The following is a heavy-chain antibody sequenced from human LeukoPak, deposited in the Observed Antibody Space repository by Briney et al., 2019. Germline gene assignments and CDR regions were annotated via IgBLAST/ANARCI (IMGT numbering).Heavy chain of an antibody. CDR1: GFTFSSSW. V-gene: IGHV3-74*01. CDR3: ARDIWTGYERSDY. J-gene: IGHJ4*02. CDR2: INTDESST. Sequence: HPGGSLRLSCTASGFTFSSSWMHWVRQPPEKGLVWVSRINTDESSTSYAASAKGRFTISRDNAKNTLYLQMNSLRADDTAVYYCARDIWTGYERSDYWGQGTLDTVSS. D-gene: IGHD3/OR15-3a*01.